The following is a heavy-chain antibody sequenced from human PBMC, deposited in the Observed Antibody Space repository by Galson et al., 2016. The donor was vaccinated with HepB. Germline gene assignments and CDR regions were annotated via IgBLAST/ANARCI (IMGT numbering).Heavy chain of an antibody. J-gene: IGHJ3*01. CDR1: GASVSTTFYY. Sequence: ETLSLTCTVSGASVSTTFYYWGWIRQPPGKGLEWIGNIHYGSMTYYNPSLEGRVTIFVDTSKNPVSLKLTSVTAADTAMYYCASPHYSSDSPFETGQLSTDAFDVWGQGTMVTVSS. V-gene: IGHV4-39*07. CDR3: ASPHYSSDSPFETGQLSTDAFDV. D-gene: IGHD1-1*01. CDR2: IHYGSMT.